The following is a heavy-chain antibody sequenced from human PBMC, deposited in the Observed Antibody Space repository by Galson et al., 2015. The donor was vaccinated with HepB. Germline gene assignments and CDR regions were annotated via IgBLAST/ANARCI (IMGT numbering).Heavy chain of an antibody. J-gene: IGHJ3*02. CDR3: ARPLVLNGRFTPGVGPFHI. D-gene: IGHD2-8*01. V-gene: IGHV4-39*01. CDR2: IYYGGRT. Sequence: ATLSLTCDVSGISISGSHYYWGWIRQSPKEGLEWIGSIYYGGRTYFSPSFQSRVAMSVDTSKNQLSLTLSSVTAADTAVYHCARPLVLNGRFTPGVGPFHIWGHGTLVTVSA. CDR1: GISISGSHYY.